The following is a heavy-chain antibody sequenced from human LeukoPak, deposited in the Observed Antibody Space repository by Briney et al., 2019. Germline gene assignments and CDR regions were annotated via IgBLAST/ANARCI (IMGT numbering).Heavy chain of an antibody. CDR2: ISGRSNNT. Sequence: GASLRLSCAASGYIFSNYAMYGVRQAPGKGLEWVSAISGRSNNTYYADSVKGRFTISRDSSKNTLYLQMNSLRADDTAVYYCAKWGDYDVLTGYYVSDFWGQGTLVTVSS. CDR3: AKWGDYDVLTGYYVSDF. CDR1: GYIFSNYA. D-gene: IGHD3-9*01. J-gene: IGHJ4*02. V-gene: IGHV3-23*01.